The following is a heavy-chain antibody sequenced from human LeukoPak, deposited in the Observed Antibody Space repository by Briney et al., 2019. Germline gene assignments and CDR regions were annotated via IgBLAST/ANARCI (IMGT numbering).Heavy chain of an antibody. J-gene: IGHJ4*02. V-gene: IGHV1-2*02. CDR3: ARASPAAPMIFDY. D-gene: IGHD2-2*01. CDR1: GYTFTGYY. Sequence: ASVKVSCKASGYTFTGYYMHWVRQAPGQGLEWMGWINPNSGGTNYAQKFRGRVTMTRDTSISTAYMELSRLRSDDTAVYYCARASPAAPMIFDYWGQGTLVTVSS. CDR2: INPNSGGT.